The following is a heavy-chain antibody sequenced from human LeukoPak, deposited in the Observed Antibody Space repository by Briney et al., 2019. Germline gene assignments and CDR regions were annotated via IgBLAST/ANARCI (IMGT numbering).Heavy chain of an antibody. V-gene: IGHV4-61*02. CDR2: VYTSGST. CDR3: ARLITGTTTAFDI. Sequence: SETLSLTCTVSGGSISSGSYYWSWIRQPAGKGLEWIGRVYTSGSTHYNPSLKTRLTMSVDTSKNQFSLKLSSVIAADTAVYYCARLITGTTTAFDIWGQGTMVTVSS. J-gene: IGHJ3*02. D-gene: IGHD1-7*01. CDR1: GGSISSGSYY.